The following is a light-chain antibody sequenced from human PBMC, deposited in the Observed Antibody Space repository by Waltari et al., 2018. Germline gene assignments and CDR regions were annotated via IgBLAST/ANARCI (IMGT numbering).Light chain of an antibody. CDR2: AAS. CDR3: QQTYSSPT. CDR1: KSISTY. V-gene: IGKV1-39*01. Sequence: DIQMTQSPSSLSASVGDRVIITCRASKSISTYLNWYQQKPGKAPNLLIFAASSLRSGVPSRFSGRGSGTDFTLTISSLHPGDFATYFCQQTYSSPTFGQGTKVEIK. J-gene: IGKJ1*01.